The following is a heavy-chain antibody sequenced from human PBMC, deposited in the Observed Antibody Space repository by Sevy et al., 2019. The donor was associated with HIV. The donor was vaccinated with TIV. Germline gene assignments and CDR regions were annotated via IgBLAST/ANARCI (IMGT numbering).Heavy chain of an antibody. D-gene: IGHD5-12*01. CDR3: ARDKKLGDGYNSHYYYGMDV. Sequence: ASVKVSCKASGYTFTSYYMHWVQQAPGQGLEWMGIINPSGGSTSYAQKFQGRVTMTRDTSTSTVYMELSSLRSEDTAVYYCARDKKLGDGYNSHYYYGMDVWGQGTTVTVSS. J-gene: IGHJ6*02. V-gene: IGHV1-46*01. CDR1: GYTFTSYY. CDR2: INPSGGST.